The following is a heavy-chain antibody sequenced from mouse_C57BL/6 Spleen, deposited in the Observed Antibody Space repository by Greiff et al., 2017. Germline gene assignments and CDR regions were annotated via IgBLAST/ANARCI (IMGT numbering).Heavy chain of an antibody. Sequence: VKLQQSGPELVKPGASVKISCKASGYAFSSSWMNWVKQRPGKGLEWIGRIYPGDGDTNYNGKFKGKATLTVDKSSSTAYMQLSSLTSEDSAVYFGARDGNSYGNWDFDVWGTGTTVTVSS. CDR2: IYPGDGDT. D-gene: IGHD1-1*01. J-gene: IGHJ1*03. CDR1: GYAFSSSW. V-gene: IGHV1-82*01. CDR3: ARDGNSYGNWDFDV.